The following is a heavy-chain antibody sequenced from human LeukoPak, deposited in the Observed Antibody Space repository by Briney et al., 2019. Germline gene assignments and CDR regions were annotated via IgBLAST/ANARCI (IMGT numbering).Heavy chain of an antibody. CDR2: ISYDGSNK. D-gene: IGHD2/OR15-2a*01. CDR1: GFTFSSYA. V-gene: IGHV3-30-3*01. Sequence: GGSLRLSCAASGFTFSSYAMRWVRQAPGKGLEWVAVISYDGSNKYYADSVKGRFTISRDNSKNTLYPQMNSLRAEDTAVYYCARDQAMTTYPNWGQGTLVTVSS. J-gene: IGHJ4*02. CDR3: ARDQAMTTYPN.